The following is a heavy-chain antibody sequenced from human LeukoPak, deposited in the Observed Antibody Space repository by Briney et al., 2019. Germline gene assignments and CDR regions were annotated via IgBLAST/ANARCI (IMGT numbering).Heavy chain of an antibody. Sequence: GRSLRLSCAASGFSFSTYGMHWVRQAPGKGLEWVAVISYDGSSQYYGDSVKGRFTISRDNAKNSLYLQMNSLRAEDTAVYYCAREGYSYAVDYWGQGTLVTVSS. V-gene: IGHV3-30*03. CDR2: ISYDGSSQ. J-gene: IGHJ4*02. D-gene: IGHD5-18*01. CDR1: GFSFSTYG. CDR3: AREGYSYAVDY.